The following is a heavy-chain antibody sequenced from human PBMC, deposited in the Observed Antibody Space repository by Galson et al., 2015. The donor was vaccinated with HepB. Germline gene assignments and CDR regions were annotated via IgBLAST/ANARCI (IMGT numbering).Heavy chain of an antibody. D-gene: IGHD3-22*01. V-gene: IGHV3-48*01. CDR1: GFTFSSYS. CDR2: ISSSSSTI. Sequence: SLRLSCAASGFTFSSYSMNWVRQAPGKGLEWVSYISSSSSTIYYADSVKGRFTISRDNAKNSLYLQMNSLRAEDTAVYYCARGRPYYYDSSGYYNGTDWGQGTLVTVSS. CDR3: ARGRPYYYDSSGYYNGTD. J-gene: IGHJ4*02.